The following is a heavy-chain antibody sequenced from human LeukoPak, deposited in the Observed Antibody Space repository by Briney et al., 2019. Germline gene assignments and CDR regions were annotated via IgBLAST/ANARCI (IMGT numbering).Heavy chain of an antibody. V-gene: IGHV4-59*08. CDR3: ARLKFDVLTGYYEALDY. CDR2: IYYSGTT. J-gene: IGHJ4*02. D-gene: IGHD3-9*01. Sequence: SGAVSLTCTVSGDSLINFYWGWIRQPPGKGLAWIGYIYYSGTTNYNLSLKSRVTMSVDTSKNQFSLLLRSVTAADTAVYHCARLKFDVLTGYYEALDYWGQGTLVT. CDR1: GDSLINFY.